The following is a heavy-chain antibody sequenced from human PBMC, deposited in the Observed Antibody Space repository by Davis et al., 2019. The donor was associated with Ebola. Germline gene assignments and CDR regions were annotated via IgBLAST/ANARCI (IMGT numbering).Heavy chain of an antibody. CDR3: ARGLDFGDYTDY. CDR1: GGTFSSYA. Sequence: AASVKVSCKASGGTFSSYAISWVRRAPGQGPEWMGWISTFDGKTKYVQKFQGRVTMTRDKSTSTVYMELRSLRSDDTAVYYCARGLDFGDYTDYWGQGTLVTVAS. D-gene: IGHD4-17*01. CDR2: ISTFDGKT. V-gene: IGHV1-18*01. J-gene: IGHJ4*02.